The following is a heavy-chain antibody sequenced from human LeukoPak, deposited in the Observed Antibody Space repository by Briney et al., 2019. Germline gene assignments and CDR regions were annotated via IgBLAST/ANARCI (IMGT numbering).Heavy chain of an antibody. D-gene: IGHD1-20*01. J-gene: IGHJ4*02. CDR1: GFTFSSYE. Sequence: GRSLRLSCAAPGFTFSSYEMNWVRPAPRKGLEWVSYISSSGSTKYYAASVKGRFTISRDNAKNSLYLQMNSLRAEDTAVYYCARDNSNDEDYFDDWGQGTLVTASS. CDR3: ARDNSNDEDYFDD. CDR2: ISSSGSTK. V-gene: IGHV3-48*03.